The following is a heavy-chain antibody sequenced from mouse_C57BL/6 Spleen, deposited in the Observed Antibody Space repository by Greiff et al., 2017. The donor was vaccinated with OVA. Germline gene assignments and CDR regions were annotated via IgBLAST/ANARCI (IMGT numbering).Heavy chain of an antibody. Sequence: EVMLVESEGGLVQPGRSMKLSCTASGFTFSDYYMAWVRQVPEKGLEWVANINYDGSSTYYLDSLKSRFIISRDNAKNILYLQMSSLKSEDTATYYCARDREEGIYYGSFDYWGQGTTLTVSS. CDR3: ARDREEGIYYGSFDY. J-gene: IGHJ2*01. V-gene: IGHV5-16*01. D-gene: IGHD2-2*01. CDR1: GFTFSDYY. CDR2: INYDGSST.